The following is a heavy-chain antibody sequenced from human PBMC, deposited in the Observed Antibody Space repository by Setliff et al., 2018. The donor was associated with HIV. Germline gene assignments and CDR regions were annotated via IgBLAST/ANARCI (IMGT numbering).Heavy chain of an antibody. J-gene: IGHJ2*01. V-gene: IGHV5-51*01. CDR1: GYKFGDYW. D-gene: IGHD3-9*01. Sequence: PGESLKISCKGSGYKFGDYWIGWVRQMPGKGPEWMGIIYPGDSETRHSPSFEGQVTISADKSISTAYLKWNSLKASDTAMYYCARSDYDVLTGFWYFDVWGRGTLVTV. CDR3: ARSDYDVLTGFWYFDV. CDR2: IYPGDSET.